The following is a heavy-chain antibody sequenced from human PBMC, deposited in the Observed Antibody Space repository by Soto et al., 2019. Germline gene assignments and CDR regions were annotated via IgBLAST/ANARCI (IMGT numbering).Heavy chain of an antibody. Sequence: GASVKVSCKASGYTFTGYYMHWVRQAPGQGLEWMGWINPNSGGTNYAQKFQGRVTMTRDTSISTAYMELSGLRSDDTAVYYCARTLPAVKLTRIAVPVTWFDPWGQGTLVTVSS. CDR3: ARTLPAVKLTRIAVPVTWFDP. CDR1: GYTFTGYY. J-gene: IGHJ5*02. D-gene: IGHD6-19*01. CDR2: INPNSGGT. V-gene: IGHV1-2*02.